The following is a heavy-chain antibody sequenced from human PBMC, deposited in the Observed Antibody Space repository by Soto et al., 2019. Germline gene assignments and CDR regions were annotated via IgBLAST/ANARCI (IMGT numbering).Heavy chain of an antibody. CDR1: GHTLTELS. CDR3: ATPTPLRGTIITNINFDY. J-gene: IGHJ4*02. CDR2: FNPEDGED. V-gene: IGHV1-24*01. Sequence: QVQLVQSGAEVKRPGASVMVSCQISGHTLTELSIHWVRQAPGQGLEWVGGFNPEDGEDLSSQSLQGRVTFTQHTVTATVYMELSGLTSDDTAVYYCATPTPLRGTIITNINFDYGGQGTLVTVSS. D-gene: IGHD1-7*01.